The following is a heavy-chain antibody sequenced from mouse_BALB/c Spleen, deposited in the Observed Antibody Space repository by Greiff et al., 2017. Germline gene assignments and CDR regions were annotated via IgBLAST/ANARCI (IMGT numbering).Heavy chain of an antibody. CDR2: ISSGGSYT. CDR3: ARHDYDVYAMDY. D-gene: IGHD2-4*01. CDR1: GFTFSSYA. Sequence: EVHLVESGGGLVKPGGSLKLSCAASGFTFSSYAMSWVRQTPEKRLEWVATISSGGSYTYYPDSVKGRFTISRDNAKNTLYLQMSSLRSEDTAMYYCARHDYDVYAMDYWGQGTSVTVSS. J-gene: IGHJ4*01. V-gene: IGHV5-9-3*01.